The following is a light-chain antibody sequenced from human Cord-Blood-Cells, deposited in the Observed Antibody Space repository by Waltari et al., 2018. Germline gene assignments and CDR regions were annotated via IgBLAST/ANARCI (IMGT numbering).Light chain of an antibody. CDR2: KAS. J-gene: IGKJ2*03. V-gene: IGKV1-5*03. CDR1: QSLSSW. Sequence: DIQMTQSPSTLSASVGDRVTITCRSSQSLSSWLAWYQQKPGKAPKPLIYKASSLESGVPSRFSGSGSGPEFNLTISSLQPDDFATYYCQQYNSYSHSFGQGTKLEIK. CDR3: QQYNSYSHS.